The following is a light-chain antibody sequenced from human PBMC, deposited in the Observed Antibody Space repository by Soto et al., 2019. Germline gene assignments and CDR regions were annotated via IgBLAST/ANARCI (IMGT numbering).Light chain of an antibody. CDR1: QSVSSY. CDR2: GAS. J-gene: IGKJ4*01. V-gene: IGKV3-20*01. CDR3: QQFSSYPLT. Sequence: EIVMTQSPVTLSVSPGERATLSCRASQSVSSYLAWYQQKPGQAPRLLIYGASSRATGIPDRFSGGGSGTDFTLTISRLEPEDFAVYYCQQFSSYPLTFGGGTKVDI.